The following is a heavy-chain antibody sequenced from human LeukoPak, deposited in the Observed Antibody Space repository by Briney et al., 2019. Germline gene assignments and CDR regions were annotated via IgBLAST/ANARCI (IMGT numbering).Heavy chain of an antibody. J-gene: IGHJ4*02. Sequence: GGSLRLSCAASGFTFSSCGMHWVRQAPGKGLEWVAVISYDGSNKYYADSVKGRFTISRDNSKNTLYLQMNSLRAEDTAVYYCAKSRGVGATVHFDYWGQGTLVTVSS. CDR2: ISYDGSNK. D-gene: IGHD1-26*01. CDR3: AKSRGVGATVHFDY. CDR1: GFTFSSCG. V-gene: IGHV3-30*18.